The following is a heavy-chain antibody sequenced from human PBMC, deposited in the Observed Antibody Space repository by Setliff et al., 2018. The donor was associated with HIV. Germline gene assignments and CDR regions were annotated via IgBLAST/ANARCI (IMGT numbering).Heavy chain of an antibody. D-gene: IGHD1-26*01. CDR2: MYYSGST. CDR3: ARHVSGSYHSPFQH. CDR1: GFSVSTYW. V-gene: IGHV4-59*08. Sequence: SCAASGFSVSTYWMNWVRQAPGKGLEWMGYMYYSGSTNYNPSLKSRVTISGDTSKNQFSLKLTSVTAADTAVYYCARHVSGSYHSPFQHWGQGALVTVSS. J-gene: IGHJ1*01.